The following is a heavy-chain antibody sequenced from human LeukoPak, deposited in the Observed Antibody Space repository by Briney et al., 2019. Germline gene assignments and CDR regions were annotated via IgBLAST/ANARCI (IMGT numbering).Heavy chain of an antibody. Sequence: SETLSLTCTVSGASVNSGLYYWSRIRQSPGKGLEWIGRIYYSGSTDCNTSLKSRVTISVDTSKNQFSLKLNSVTAADTAVYFCARVGGSGWFDYWGQGTLVTASS. J-gene: IGHJ4*02. V-gene: IGHV4-61*01. CDR2: IYYSGST. D-gene: IGHD6-19*01. CDR3: ARVGGSGWFDY. CDR1: GASVNSGLYY.